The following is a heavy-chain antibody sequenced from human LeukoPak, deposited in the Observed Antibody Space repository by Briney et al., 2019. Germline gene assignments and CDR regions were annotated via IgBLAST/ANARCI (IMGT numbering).Heavy chain of an antibody. Sequence: PSETLSLTCTVSGGSISSYYWSWIRQPPGKGLEWIGYTYYSGSTNYNPSLKSRVTISVDTSRNQLSLKLRSVTAADTAIYYCARADESLVYGMDVWGPGTTVIVSS. CDR1: GGSISSYY. V-gene: IGHV4-59*08. CDR2: TYYSGST. J-gene: IGHJ6*02. CDR3: ARADESLVYGMDV.